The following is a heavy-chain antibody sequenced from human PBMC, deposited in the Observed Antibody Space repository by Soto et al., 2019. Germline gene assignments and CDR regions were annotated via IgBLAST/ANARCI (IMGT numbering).Heavy chain of an antibody. J-gene: IGHJ4*02. CDR3: AGGGPVGGIGSFYFDS. D-gene: IGHD3-16*02. CDR1: GFTVSDNY. Sequence: EVQLVASGGGLLQPGVSLRLSCAASGFTVSDNYMTWVRQAPGKGLVLVSVMYSGGSATSYEDSVKCRFTVSRVSSKNTVLLQLDSLRAEDTAVYYCAGGGPVGGIGSFYFDSWGQGNLGTLSS. V-gene: IGHV3-53*01. CDR2: MYSGGSAT.